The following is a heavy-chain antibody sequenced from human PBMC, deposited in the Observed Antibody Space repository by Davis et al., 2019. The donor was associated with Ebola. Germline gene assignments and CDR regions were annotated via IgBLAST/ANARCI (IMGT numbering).Heavy chain of an antibody. CDR2: ISSRGDYT. V-gene: IGHV3-21*05. Sequence: GESLKISCAASGFTFSSNSMNWIRQAPGKGLEWISYISSRGDYTNYADSVKGRFAISRDNAKNSLYLQMNTLRAEDTAVYYCARVGFWTTETHYYYDMDVWGKGTTVTVSS. CDR1: GFTFSSNS. CDR3: ARVGFWTTETHYYYDMDV. J-gene: IGHJ6*04. D-gene: IGHD3/OR15-3a*01.